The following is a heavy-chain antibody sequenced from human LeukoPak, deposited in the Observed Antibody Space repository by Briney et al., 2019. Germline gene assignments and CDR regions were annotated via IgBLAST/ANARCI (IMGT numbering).Heavy chain of an antibody. J-gene: IGHJ4*02. CDR1: GFTFSSYG. D-gene: IGHD3-10*01. Sequence: GRSLRLSCAASGFTFSSYGMHWVRQAPGKGLEWVSAISGSGGSTYYADSVKGRFTISRDNSKNTLYLQMNSLRAEDTAVYYCAKAGELLWFGELYYFDYWGQGTLVTVSS. CDR3: AKAGELLWFGELYYFDY. V-gene: IGHV3-23*01. CDR2: ISGSGGST.